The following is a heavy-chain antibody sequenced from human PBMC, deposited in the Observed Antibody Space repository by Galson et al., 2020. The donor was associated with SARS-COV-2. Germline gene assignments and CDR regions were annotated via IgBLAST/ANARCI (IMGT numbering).Heavy chain of an antibody. J-gene: IGHJ4*02. CDR2: ISYDGSNK. D-gene: IGHD1-26*01. V-gene: IGHV3-30*04. CDR1: GFTFSSYA. CDR3: ASALVLPFDY. Sequence: GGSLRLSCAASGFTFSSYAMHWVRQAPGKGLEWAAVISYDGSNKYYADSVKGRFTISRDNSKNTLYLQMNSLRAEDTSVYYCASALVLPFDYWGQGTLVTVSS.